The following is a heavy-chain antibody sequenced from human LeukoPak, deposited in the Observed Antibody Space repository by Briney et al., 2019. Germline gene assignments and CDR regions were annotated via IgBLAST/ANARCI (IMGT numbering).Heavy chain of an antibody. D-gene: IGHD7-27*01. CDR1: GGSISSGGYS. CDR2: IYHSGST. V-gene: IGHV4-30-2*01. CDR3: ARRRQATDTPGEGFDP. J-gene: IGHJ5*02. Sequence: PSGTLSLTCAVSGGSISSGGYSWSWIRQPPGKGLEWIGYIYHSGSTYYNPSLKSRVTISVDRSKNQFSLKLSSVTAADTAVYYCARRRQATDTPGEGFDPWGQGTLVTVSS.